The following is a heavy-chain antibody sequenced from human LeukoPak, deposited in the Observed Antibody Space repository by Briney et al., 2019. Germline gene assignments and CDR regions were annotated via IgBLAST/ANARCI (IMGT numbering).Heavy chain of an antibody. CDR1: GFSFTTYW. D-gene: IGHD2-21*02. CDR2: INSGGSST. V-gene: IGHV3-74*01. CDR3: ARGDSLFDY. J-gene: IGHJ4*02. Sequence: GGSLRLSCTASGFSFTTYWMHWVRQAPGKGLVWVSRINSGGSSTTYADSAKGRFTISRDNAKNTLYLQMNSLRAEDTAVYYCARGDSLFDYWGQGTLVTVSS.